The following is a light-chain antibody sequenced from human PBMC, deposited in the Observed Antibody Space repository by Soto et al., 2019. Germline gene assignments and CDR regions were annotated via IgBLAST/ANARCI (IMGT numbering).Light chain of an antibody. CDR1: SSDVGGYNY. J-gene: IGLJ1*01. Sequence: QSVLTQPPSASGSPGQSVAISCTGTSSDVGGYNYVSWYQQHPGKAPKLMIYEVNKRPSGVPDRFSGSKSGNTASLTVSGLQAEDEADYYCSSYAGSSNVLGTGPKVTV. CDR3: SSYAGSSNV. V-gene: IGLV2-8*01. CDR2: EVN.